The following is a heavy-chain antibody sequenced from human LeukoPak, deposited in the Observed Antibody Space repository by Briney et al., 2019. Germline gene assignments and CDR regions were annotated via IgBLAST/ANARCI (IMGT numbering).Heavy chain of an antibody. Sequence: GGSLRLSCAASGFTFSSYSMNWVRQAPGKGLEWVSSISSSSYIYYADSVKGRFTISRDNAKNSLYLQMNSLRAEDTAVYYCAREGAVAGPFDPWGQGTLVTVSS. CDR2: ISSSSYI. CDR3: AREGAVAGPFDP. V-gene: IGHV3-21*01. CDR1: GFTFSSYS. J-gene: IGHJ5*02. D-gene: IGHD6-19*01.